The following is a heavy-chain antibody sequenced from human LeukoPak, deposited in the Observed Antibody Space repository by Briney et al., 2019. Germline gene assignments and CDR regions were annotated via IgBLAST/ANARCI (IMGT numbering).Heavy chain of an antibody. CDR3: AKDLGGEQLWFSMVDY. V-gene: IGHV3-21*01. CDR2: ITSSSSDI. Sequence: GGSLRLSCAASGFTFSSHYMNWVRQAPGKGLEWVSSITSSSSDIFYADSVKGRFTISRDNSKNTLYLQMNSLRAEDTAVYYCAKDLGGEQLWFSMVDYWGQGTLVTVSS. D-gene: IGHD5-18*01. J-gene: IGHJ4*02. CDR1: GFTFSSHY.